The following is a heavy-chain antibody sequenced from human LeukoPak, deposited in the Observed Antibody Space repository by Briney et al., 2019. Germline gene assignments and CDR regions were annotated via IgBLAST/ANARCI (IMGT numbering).Heavy chain of an antibody. CDR1: GFTFSSYG. D-gene: IGHD3-3*01. V-gene: IGHV3-30-3*01. Sequence: GGSLRLSCAASGFTFSSYGMHWVRQAPGKGLEWVAVISYDGSDKYYADSVKGRFTISRDNSKNTLYLQMNSLRAEDTAVFYCARDQYDTWSRRGNFDSWGQGTLVIVSS. CDR3: ARDQYDTWSRRGNFDS. J-gene: IGHJ4*02. CDR2: ISYDGSDK.